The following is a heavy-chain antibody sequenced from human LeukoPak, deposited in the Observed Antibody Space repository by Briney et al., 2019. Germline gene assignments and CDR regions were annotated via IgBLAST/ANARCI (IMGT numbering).Heavy chain of an antibody. J-gene: IGHJ4*02. CDR3: ARGRGGSYHY. CDR2: INTDGSTT. V-gene: IGHV3-74*01. Sequence: GGSLRLSCAASGFTFSNDWMHWVRQAPGKGLVWVSRINTDGSTTAYADSVKGRFTISRDNAKNTLYLQMNSLRVEDTAVYYCARGRGGSYHYWGQGTLVTVSS. CDR1: GFTFSNDW. D-gene: IGHD1-26*01.